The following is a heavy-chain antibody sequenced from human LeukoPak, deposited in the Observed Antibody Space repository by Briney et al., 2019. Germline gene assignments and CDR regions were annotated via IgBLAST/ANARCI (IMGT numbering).Heavy chain of an antibody. CDR1: GFTFSSYA. CDR2: ISGSGGST. J-gene: IGHJ4*02. CDR3: AKGVTTVTTFAYYFDY. Sequence: GGSLRLSCAASGFTFSSYAMCWARQAPGKGLEWVSAISGSGGSTYYADSVKGRFTISRDNSKNTLYLQMNSLRAEDTAVYYCAKGVTTVTTFAYYFDYWGQGTLVTVSS. V-gene: IGHV3-23*01. D-gene: IGHD4-17*01.